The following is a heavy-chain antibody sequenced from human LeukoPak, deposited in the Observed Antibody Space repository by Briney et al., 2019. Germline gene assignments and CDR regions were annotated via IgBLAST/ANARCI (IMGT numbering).Heavy chain of an antibody. CDR1: GDSVSSNSAA. D-gene: IGHD6-19*01. CDR2: TYYRSKWYN. CDR3: ARDVFGRLVRSYYFDY. J-gene: IGHJ4*02. Sequence: SRTLSLTCAISGDSVSSNSAAWNWIRQSPSRGLEWLGRTYYRSKWYNDYAVSVKSRITINPDTSKNQFSLQLNSVTPEDTAVYYCARDVFGRLVRSYYFDYWGQGTLVTVSS. V-gene: IGHV6-1*01.